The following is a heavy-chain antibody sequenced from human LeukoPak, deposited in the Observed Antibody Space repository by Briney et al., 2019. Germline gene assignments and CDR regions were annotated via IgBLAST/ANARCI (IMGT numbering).Heavy chain of an antibody. CDR3: ARGLGDYYDTSDFYYAVAAH. CDR2: INPNSGGT. CDR1: GYTFTGYY. D-gene: IGHD3-22*01. J-gene: IGHJ4*02. Sequence: ASVKVSCKASGYTFTGYYMHWVRPAPGQGLEWMGWINPNSGGTNYAQKFQGRVTMTRDTSISTAYMELSRLRSDDTAVYYCARGLGDYYDTSDFYYAVAAHWGQGTLVTVSS. V-gene: IGHV1-2*02.